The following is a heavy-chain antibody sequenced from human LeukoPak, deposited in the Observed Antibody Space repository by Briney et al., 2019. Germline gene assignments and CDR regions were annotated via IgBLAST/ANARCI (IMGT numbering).Heavy chain of an antibody. Sequence: ASVKVSCKASGYTFTGYYIHWVRQAPGQGLEWVGWINPNSGGTNYAQKFQRRVTMTRDMSISTAYMELSRLTSDDTAVYYCAREIGEGRNRHFDYWGQGTLVTVSS. CDR2: INPNSGGT. D-gene: IGHD3-10*01. CDR1: GYTFTGYY. CDR3: AREIGEGRNRHFDY. V-gene: IGHV1-2*02. J-gene: IGHJ4*02.